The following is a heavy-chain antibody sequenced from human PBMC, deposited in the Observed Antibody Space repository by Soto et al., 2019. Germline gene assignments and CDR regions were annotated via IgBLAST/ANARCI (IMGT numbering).Heavy chain of an antibody. CDR2: ISGSGGST. V-gene: IGHV3-23*01. D-gene: IGHD3-22*01. Sequence: GSLRLSCAASGFTFSSYAMSWVRQAPGKGLEWVSAISGSGGSTYYADSVKGRFTISRDNSKNTLYLQMNSLRAEDTAVYYCAKDGLGYYYDSSGNSYGMDVWGQGTTVTVSS. J-gene: IGHJ6*02. CDR3: AKDGLGYYYDSSGNSYGMDV. CDR1: GFTFSSYA.